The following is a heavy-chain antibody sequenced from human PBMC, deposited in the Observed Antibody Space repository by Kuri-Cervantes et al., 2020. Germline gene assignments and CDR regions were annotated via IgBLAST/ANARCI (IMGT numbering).Heavy chain of an antibody. CDR1: GYTFTGYY. CDR2: INPNSGGT. CDR3: ASGSWLEVEGIYYYYGMDV. V-gene: IGHV1-2*02. D-gene: IGHD6-19*01. Sequence: ASVKVSCKASGYTFTGYYMHWVRQAPGQGLEWMGWINPNSGGTNYAQKFQGRVTMTRDTSISTAYMELSRLRSDDTAVYYCASGSWLEVEGIYYYYGMDVWGQGTTVTVSS. J-gene: IGHJ6*02.